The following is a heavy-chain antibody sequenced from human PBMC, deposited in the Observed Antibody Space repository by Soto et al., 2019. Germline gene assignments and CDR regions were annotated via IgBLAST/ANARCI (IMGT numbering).Heavy chain of an antibody. CDR1: GFTFSSYW. Sequence: GSLRLSCAASGFTFSSYWMSWVRQAPGKGLEWVANIKQDGSEKYYVDSVKGRFTISRDNAKNSLYLQMNSLRAEDAAVYYCARTEGIAVADAFDIWGQGTMVTVSS. CDR3: ARTEGIAVADAFDI. CDR2: IKQDGSEK. D-gene: IGHD6-19*01. J-gene: IGHJ3*02. V-gene: IGHV3-7*01.